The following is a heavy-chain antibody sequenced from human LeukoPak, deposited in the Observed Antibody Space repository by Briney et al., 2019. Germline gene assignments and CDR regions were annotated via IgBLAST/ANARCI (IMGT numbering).Heavy chain of an antibody. D-gene: IGHD5-12*01. J-gene: IGHJ3*02. CDR1: GFTFRSHD. CDR3: ARVGWMGDAFDI. Sequence: GGSLRLSCAASGFTFRSHDMSWVRQAPGKGLEWVSGISGSGGSTFYADSVKGRFTISRDNAKNSLYLQMNSLRAEDTAVYYCARVGWMGDAFDIWGQGTMVTVSS. V-gene: IGHV3-23*01. CDR2: ISGSGGST.